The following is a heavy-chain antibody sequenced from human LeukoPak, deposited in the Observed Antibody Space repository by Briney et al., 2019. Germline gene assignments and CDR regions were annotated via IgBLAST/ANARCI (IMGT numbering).Heavy chain of an antibody. CDR1: GGSYSGYY. J-gene: IGHJ4*02. Sequence: SETLSLTCAVYGGSYSGYYWSWIRQPPGKGLEWIGEINDSGSVNCNPSLKNRVTLSVDTSKNQFSLRLSSVAAADTAVYYCARRLVDSGASQVSDDWGQGTLVTVSS. CDR2: INDSGSV. D-gene: IGHD2-15*01. CDR3: ARRLVDSGASQVSDD. V-gene: IGHV4-34*01.